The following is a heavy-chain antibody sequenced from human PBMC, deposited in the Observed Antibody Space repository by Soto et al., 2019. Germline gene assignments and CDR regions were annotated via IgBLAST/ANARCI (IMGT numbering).Heavy chain of an antibody. J-gene: IGHJ6*02. Sequence: GASVKVSCKASGYTFTSYAMHWVRQAPGQRLEWMGWINAGNGITKYSQKFQGRVTITRDTSASTAYMELSSLRSEDTAVYYCARDQPDYGMDVWGQGTTVTVSS. CDR3: ARDQPDYGMDV. CDR1: GYTFTSYA. CDR2: INAGNGIT. V-gene: IGHV1-3*01.